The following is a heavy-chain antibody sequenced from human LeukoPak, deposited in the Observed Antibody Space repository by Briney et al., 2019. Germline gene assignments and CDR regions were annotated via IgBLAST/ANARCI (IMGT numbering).Heavy chain of an antibody. CDR1: GYTFTSYY. V-gene: IGHV1-46*01. CDR3: ARGHTRIFGVVIISDY. J-gene: IGHJ4*02. D-gene: IGHD3-3*01. Sequence: ASVKVSCKASGYTFTSYYMHWVRQAPGQGLEWMGIINPSGGSTSYAQKFQGRVTMTRDTSTSTVYMELSSLRSEDTAVYYCARGHTRIFGVVIISDYWGQGTLVTVSS. CDR2: INPSGGST.